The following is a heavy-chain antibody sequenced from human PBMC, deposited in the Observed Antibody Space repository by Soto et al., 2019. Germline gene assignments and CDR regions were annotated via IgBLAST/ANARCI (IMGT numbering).Heavy chain of an antibody. CDR1: GFTFSSYA. V-gene: IGHV3-30-3*01. D-gene: IGHD2-2*01. CDR2: ISYDGSNK. J-gene: IGHJ3*02. Sequence: PVGSLRLSCAASGFTFSSYAMHWVRQAPGKGLEWVAVISYDGSNKYYADSVKGRFTISRDNSKNTLYLQMNSLRAEDTAVYYCARVVGCSSTSCPGPFDIWGQGTMVTVSS. CDR3: ARVVGCSSTSCPGPFDI.